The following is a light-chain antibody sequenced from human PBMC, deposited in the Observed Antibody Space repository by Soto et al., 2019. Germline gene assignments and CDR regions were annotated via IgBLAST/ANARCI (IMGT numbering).Light chain of an antibody. CDR1: QTVSSSY. V-gene: IGKV3-20*01. Sequence: EIVLTQSPGTLSLSPGERATLSCRASQTVSSSYLTWYQQRPGQAPRLLIYGASSRATGIPDRFSGSGSGTDFTLTISRLEPDDCAVYYCQQYGNSPTWTFGQGTKVEIK. J-gene: IGKJ1*01. CDR3: QQYGNSPTWT. CDR2: GAS.